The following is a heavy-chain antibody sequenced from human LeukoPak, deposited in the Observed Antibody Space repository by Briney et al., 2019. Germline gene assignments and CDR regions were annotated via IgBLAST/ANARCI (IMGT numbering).Heavy chain of an antibody. CDR3: ARDKYSSSSFDY. J-gene: IGHJ4*02. V-gene: IGHV3-7*01. Sequence: GSLRLSCAASGFTFSSYWMSWVRQAPGKGLEWVGNIKQDGSEKYYVDSVKGRFTISRDNAKNSLYLQMNTLRAEDTAVYYCARDKYSSSSFDYWGQGTLVTVSS. CDR2: IKQDGSEK. D-gene: IGHD6-6*01. CDR1: GFTFSSYW.